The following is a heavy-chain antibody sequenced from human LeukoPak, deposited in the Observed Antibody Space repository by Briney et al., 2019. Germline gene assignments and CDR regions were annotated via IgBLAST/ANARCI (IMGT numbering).Heavy chain of an antibody. J-gene: IGHJ4*02. V-gene: IGHV4-34*01. Sequence: PSETLSLTCAVYGGSFSGYYWSWIRQPPGKGLEWSGEINHSGSTNYNPSLKSRVTISVDTSKNQFSLKLSSVTAADTAVYYCARLGYYYDSSGYITDYWGQGNLVTVSS. D-gene: IGHD3-22*01. CDR3: ARLGYYYDSSGYITDY. CDR1: GGSFSGYY. CDR2: INHSGST.